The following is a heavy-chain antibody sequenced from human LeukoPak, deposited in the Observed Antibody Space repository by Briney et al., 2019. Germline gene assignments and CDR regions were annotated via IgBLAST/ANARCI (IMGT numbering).Heavy chain of an antibody. D-gene: IGHD5-18*01. Sequence: SETLSLTCTVSGGSVSSGSYYWTWVRQHPGKGLEWIGYIYYSGSTYYNPSLKSRVTISVDTSKNQFSLKLSSVTAADTAVYYCARDRGYSYGSTNHAFDIWGQGTMVTVSS. CDR2: IYYSGST. CDR3: ARDRGYSYGSTNHAFDI. CDR1: GGSVSSGSYY. V-gene: IGHV4-31*03. J-gene: IGHJ3*02.